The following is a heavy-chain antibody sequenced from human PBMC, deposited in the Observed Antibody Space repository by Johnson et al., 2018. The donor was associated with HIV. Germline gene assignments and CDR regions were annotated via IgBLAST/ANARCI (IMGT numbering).Heavy chain of an antibody. CDR1: GFTFSDYY. D-gene: IGHD6-6*01. V-gene: IGHV3-11*01. J-gene: IGHJ3*02. CDR3: ARDGRGEQLVDQGDAFDI. CDR2: ISSSGSTI. Sequence: QVQLVESGGGLVKPGGSLRLSCAASGFTFSDYYMSWIRQAPGKGLEWVSYISSSGSTIYYADSVKGRFTISRDNAKNSLYLQMNSLGAEDTALYFCARDGRGEQLVDQGDAFDIWGQGTMVTVSS.